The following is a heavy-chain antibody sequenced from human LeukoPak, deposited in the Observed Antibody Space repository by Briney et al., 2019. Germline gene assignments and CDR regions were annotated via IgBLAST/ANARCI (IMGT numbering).Heavy chain of an antibody. J-gene: IGHJ6*03. V-gene: IGHV1-2*02. Sequence: ASVKVSCKASGYTLTGYYMHWVRQAPGQGLEWMGWINPNSGGTNYAQKFQGRVTMTGDTSISTAYMELSRLRSDDTAVYYCARGGYSYGHYYYYYYMDVWGKGTTVTVSS. CDR1: GYTLTGYY. CDR3: ARGGYSYGHYYYYYYMDV. D-gene: IGHD5-18*01. CDR2: INPNSGGT.